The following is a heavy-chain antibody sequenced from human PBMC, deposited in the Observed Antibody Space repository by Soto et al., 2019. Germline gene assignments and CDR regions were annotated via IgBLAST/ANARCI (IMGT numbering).Heavy chain of an antibody. CDR3: ASIVGQQPDS. CDR2: TYYRSKWYN. J-gene: IGHJ4*02. CDR1: GDSVSSNTAA. V-gene: IGHV6-1*01. D-gene: IGHD2-21*01. Sequence: QVQLQQSGPGLVKPSQTLSLTCAISGDSVSSNTAAWNWIRQSPSRGLEWLGRTYYRSKWYNDYAVSVQSRLPLNPDTSTNRFSLQLNSVTPEDTAVYYCASIVGQQPDSWGQGTLVTVSS.